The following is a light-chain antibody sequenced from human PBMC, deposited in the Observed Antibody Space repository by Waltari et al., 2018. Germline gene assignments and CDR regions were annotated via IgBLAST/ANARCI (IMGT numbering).Light chain of an antibody. Sequence: DFQLTQSPSFLSASVGDRVTITCRASQGISRHLAWYQQKPGEAPKLLIYDRSTLQSGVPSRFSGSGFGTEFTLTISSLQPEDSATYYCQKLDNYPPPTFGQGTRLEI. V-gene: IGKV1-9*01. J-gene: IGKJ5*01. CDR2: DRS. CDR1: QGISRH. CDR3: QKLDNYPPPT.